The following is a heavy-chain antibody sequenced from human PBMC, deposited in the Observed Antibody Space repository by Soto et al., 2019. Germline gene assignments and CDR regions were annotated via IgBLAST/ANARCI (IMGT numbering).Heavy chain of an antibody. V-gene: IGHV4-59*01. CDR2: IYKSGST. J-gene: IGHJ4*02. CDR1: GGSISGYS. CDR3: ARGVPNCSSSSCYFDY. D-gene: IGHD2-2*01. Sequence: SETLSLTCTVSGGSISGYSWTWIRQPPGKGLDWIGYIYKSGSTNYNPSLKSRVTMSVDTSKSQLSLKLTSVTAADTAVYYCARGVPNCSSSSCYFDYWSQGALVTV.